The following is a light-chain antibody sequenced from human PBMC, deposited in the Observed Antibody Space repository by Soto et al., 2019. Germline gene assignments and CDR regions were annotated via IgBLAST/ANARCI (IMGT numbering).Light chain of an antibody. CDR3: TSWTTSTTMI. V-gene: IGLV2-14*03. CDR1: XXXIGSYNF. CDR2: DVN. J-gene: IGLJ2*01. Sequence: QSVLTQPASVSGSPGQSITISXXGXXXXIGSYNFVSWYQQHPGKAPKLMLYDVNIRPSGVSNRFSGSKSGNTASLTISGLQAEDEADYYCTSWTTSTTMIFGGGT.